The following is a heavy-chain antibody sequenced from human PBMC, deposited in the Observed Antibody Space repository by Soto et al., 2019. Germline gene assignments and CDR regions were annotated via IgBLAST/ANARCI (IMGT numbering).Heavy chain of an antibody. J-gene: IGHJ2*01. CDR2: IIPILGTA. CDR3: ERGGYSNWYSDL. D-gene: IGHD4-4*01. Sequence: KTCGEKGKSLDISGLRHTTGQGLEWMGGIIPILGTANYAQKFQGRVTITADESTSTAYMELSSLRSEDTAVYYGERGGYSNWYSDLWARGTLVTGSS. CDR1: GEKGKSLD. V-gene: IGHV1-69*01.